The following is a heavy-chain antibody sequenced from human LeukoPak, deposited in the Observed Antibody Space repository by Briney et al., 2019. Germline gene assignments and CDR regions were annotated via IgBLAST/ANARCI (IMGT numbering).Heavy chain of an antibody. Sequence: GASVKVSCKASGFTFTSFAIHWVRQAPGQRLEWMGWISAYNGNTNYAQKLQGRVTMTTDTSTSTAYMELRSLRSDDTAVYYCARSGSYYGFDYWGQGTLVTVSS. V-gene: IGHV1-18*01. J-gene: IGHJ4*02. CDR1: GFTFTSFA. D-gene: IGHD1-26*01. CDR2: ISAYNGNT. CDR3: ARSGSYYGFDY.